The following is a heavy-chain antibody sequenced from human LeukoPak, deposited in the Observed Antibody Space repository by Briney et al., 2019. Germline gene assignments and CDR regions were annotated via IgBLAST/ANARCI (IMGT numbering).Heavy chain of an antibody. CDR3: TRDYTVFGVVIHAN. Sequence: GRSLRLSCTASGFPFGDYAMSWVRQAPGKGMEWVCFIRGKSYGGTTEYAASVKGRFTISRDDSNSIAYLQMNSLKTEDTAVYYCTRDYTVFGVVIHANWGQGTLVTVSS. CDR2: IRGKSYGGTT. V-gene: IGHV3-49*04. D-gene: IGHD3-3*01. CDR1: GFPFGDYA. J-gene: IGHJ4*02.